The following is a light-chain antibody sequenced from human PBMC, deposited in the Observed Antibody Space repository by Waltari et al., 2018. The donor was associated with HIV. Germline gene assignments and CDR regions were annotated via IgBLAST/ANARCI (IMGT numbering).Light chain of an antibody. Sequence: EIVLTQSPATLSLSPGERATLSCRDSHSINTYLAWYQHKPGQAPRLLIYDASNRATGIPARFSGRGSGTDFTLTISSLEPEDFALYYCQQRSDWPPRITFGQGTRLEIK. J-gene: IGKJ5*01. CDR3: QQRSDWPPRIT. CDR2: DAS. V-gene: IGKV3-11*01. CDR1: HSINTY.